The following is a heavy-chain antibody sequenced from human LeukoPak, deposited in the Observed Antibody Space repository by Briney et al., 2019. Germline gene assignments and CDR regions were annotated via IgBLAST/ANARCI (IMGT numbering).Heavy chain of an antibody. Sequence: ASVKVSCKASGYTFTSYGISWVRQAPGQGLEWMGWINPNSGGTNYAQKFQGRVTMTRDTSISTAYMELSRLRSDDTAVYYCARGLLHYYYYYMDVWGKGTTVTVSS. CDR3: ARGLLHYYYYYMDV. CDR2: INPNSGGT. D-gene: IGHD2/OR15-2a*01. V-gene: IGHV1-2*02. CDR1: GYTFTSYG. J-gene: IGHJ6*03.